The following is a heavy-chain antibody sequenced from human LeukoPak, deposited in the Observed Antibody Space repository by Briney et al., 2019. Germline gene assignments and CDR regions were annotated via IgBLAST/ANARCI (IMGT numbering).Heavy chain of an antibody. CDR2: IYYSGST. V-gene: IGHV4-30-2*01. CDR1: GGSISSGGYS. D-gene: IGHD2-15*01. Sequence: SQTLSLTCAVSGGSISSGGYSWSWIRQPPGKGLEGIGYIYYSGSTYHNPSLKSRVTISVDRPKNQFSLKLSSVTAADTAVYYCFRRYCSGGSCYFDYWGQGTLVTVSS. CDR3: FRRYCSGGSCYFDY. J-gene: IGHJ4*02.